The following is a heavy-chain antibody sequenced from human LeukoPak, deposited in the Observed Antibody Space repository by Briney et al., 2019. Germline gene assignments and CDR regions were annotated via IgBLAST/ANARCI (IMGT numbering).Heavy chain of an antibody. CDR3: ARSFYTNYFDY. CDR2: INHSGST. V-gene: IGHV4-34*01. CDR1: GGSISSYY. D-gene: IGHD4-4*01. Sequence: PSETLSLTCTVSGGSISSYYWSWIRQPPGKGLEWLGEINHSGSTNYNPSLKSRVTISVDTSKNQFSLRLSSVTAADTAVYYCARSFYTNYFDYWGQGTVVTVSS. J-gene: IGHJ4*02.